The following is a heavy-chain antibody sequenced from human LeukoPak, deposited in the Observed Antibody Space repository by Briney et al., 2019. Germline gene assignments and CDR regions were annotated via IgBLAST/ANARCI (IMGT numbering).Heavy chain of an antibody. V-gene: IGHV3-23*01. CDR3: AKYTGPTPDWYFDL. Sequence: GGSLRLSCAASGFTFSAYAMSWVRQAPEKGLEWVSSISASVSSTLYADSVRGRFTISRDNSKNTLYLQIDGLRAEDTALYYCAKYTGPTPDWYFDLWGRGTLITVSS. CDR2: ISASVSST. J-gene: IGHJ2*01. D-gene: IGHD2-15*01. CDR1: GFTFSAYA.